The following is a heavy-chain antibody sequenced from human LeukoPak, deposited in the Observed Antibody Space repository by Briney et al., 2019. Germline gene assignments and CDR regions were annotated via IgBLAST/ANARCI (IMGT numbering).Heavy chain of an antibody. CDR1: GGSISSGGYS. J-gene: IGHJ6*02. Sequence: SETLSLTCAVSGGSISSGGYSWSWIRQPPGKGLEWIGYIYHSGSTYYNPSLKSRVTISVDRSKNQFSLKLSSVTAADTAVYYRARGRKISGWYYYYGMDVWGQGTTVTVSS. D-gene: IGHD6-19*01. CDR2: IYHSGST. CDR3: ARGRKISGWYYYYGMDV. V-gene: IGHV4-30-2*01.